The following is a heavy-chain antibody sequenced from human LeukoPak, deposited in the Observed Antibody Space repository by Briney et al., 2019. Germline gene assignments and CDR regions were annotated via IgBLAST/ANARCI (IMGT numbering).Heavy chain of an antibody. CDR3: ARVRSITIFGVVRYYFDY. V-gene: IGHV4-34*01. D-gene: IGHD3-3*01. CDR2: INHSGST. CDR1: GGSFSGYY. Sequence: SETLSLTCAVYGGSFSGYYWSWIRQPPGKGLEWIGEINHSGSTNYNPSLKSRVTISVDTSKNQFSLKLSSATAADTAVYYCARVRSITIFGVVRYYFDYWGQGTLVTVSS. J-gene: IGHJ4*02.